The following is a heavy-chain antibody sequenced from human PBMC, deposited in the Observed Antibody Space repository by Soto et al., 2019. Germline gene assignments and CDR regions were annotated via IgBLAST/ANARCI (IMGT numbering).Heavy chain of an antibody. CDR3: ARDPSAVSWFGELSWFDP. D-gene: IGHD3-10*01. Sequence: GGSLRLSCAASGFTFSSYWMSWVRQAPGKGLEWVANIKQDGSEKYYVDSVKGRFTISRDNAKNSLYLQMNSLRAEDTAVYYCARDPSAVSWFGELSWFDPWGQGTLVTVSS. CDR1: GFTFSSYW. J-gene: IGHJ5*02. V-gene: IGHV3-7*05. CDR2: IKQDGSEK.